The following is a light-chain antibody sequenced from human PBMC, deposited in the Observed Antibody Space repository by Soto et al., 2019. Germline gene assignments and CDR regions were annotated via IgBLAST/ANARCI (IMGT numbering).Light chain of an antibody. V-gene: IGKV3-15*01. CDR1: QSVHSN. Sequence: EIVMTQSPATLSLSPGETATLSCRASQSVHSNLAWFQQHPGQAPRLLIYGASSRATGIPVRFSGSGSGTEFTLTISSLQPEDFAMYYCQRYDSFRTFGQGTKVEI. J-gene: IGKJ1*01. CDR2: GAS. CDR3: QRYDSFRT.